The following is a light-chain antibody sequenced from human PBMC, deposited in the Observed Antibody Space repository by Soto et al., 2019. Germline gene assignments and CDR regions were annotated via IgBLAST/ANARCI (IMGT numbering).Light chain of an antibody. CDR3: SSYTSSSTLLYV. J-gene: IGLJ1*01. CDR2: DVS. V-gene: IGLV2-14*03. CDR1: TSDVGGSNY. Sequence: QSALTQPASVSGSPGQSITFSCTGTTSDVGGSNYVARYQHHPGKAPKLMIYDVSNRPSGVYNRFSGSKSGNTASLTISGLQADDEADYYCSSYTSSSTLLYVFGTGTKVTVL.